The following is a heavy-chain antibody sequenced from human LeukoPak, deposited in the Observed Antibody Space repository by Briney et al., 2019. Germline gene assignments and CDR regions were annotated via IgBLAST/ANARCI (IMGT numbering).Heavy chain of an antibody. CDR2: TYYRSKWYN. CDR3: ARAGGGRGSGIDI. V-gene: IGHV6-1*01. CDR1: GDSVSSSSAA. Sequence: SQTLSLTCAISGDSVSSSSAAWNWIRQSPSRGLEWLGRTYYRSKWYNDYAVSVKSRIGINPDTTKNQFSLQLSSVTPEDRAVYYCARAGGGRGSGIDIWGQGTMVTVSS. J-gene: IGHJ3*02. D-gene: IGHD2-15*01.